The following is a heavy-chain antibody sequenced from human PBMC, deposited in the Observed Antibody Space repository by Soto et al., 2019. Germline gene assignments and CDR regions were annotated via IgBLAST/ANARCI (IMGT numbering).Heavy chain of an antibody. Sequence: QVQLVQAGAEVKKPGSSVKVSCKASGGTFSSYAISWVRQAPGQGLEWMGGIIPIFGTANYAQKFQGRVTITADESTSTAYMELISLRSEDTAVYYCARTDTGYGDYAYYFDYWGQGTLVTVSS. J-gene: IGHJ4*02. CDR3: ARTDTGYGDYAYYFDY. D-gene: IGHD4-17*01. CDR2: IIPIFGTA. V-gene: IGHV1-69*12. CDR1: GGTFSSYA.